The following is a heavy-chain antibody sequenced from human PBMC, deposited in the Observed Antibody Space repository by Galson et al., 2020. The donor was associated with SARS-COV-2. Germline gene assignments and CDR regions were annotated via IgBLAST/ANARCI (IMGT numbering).Heavy chain of an antibody. Sequence: SETLSLTCAFDGESFTIYYWSWIRQPPGKGLEWIGEINHTGSTNYNPSLKSRVTISLDTSKNQFSLMLTSVTAADTAVYYCARGLSDYGYNFRPPGLWGQGTLVTVSS. CDR3: ARGLSDYGYNFRPPGL. J-gene: IGHJ4*02. V-gene: IGHV4-34*01. CDR2: INHTGST. CDR1: GESFTIYY. D-gene: IGHD3-10*01.